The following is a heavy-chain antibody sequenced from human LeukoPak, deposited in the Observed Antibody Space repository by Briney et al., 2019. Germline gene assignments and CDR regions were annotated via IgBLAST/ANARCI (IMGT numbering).Heavy chain of an antibody. D-gene: IGHD1-1*01. Sequence: GGSLRLSCAASGFTFSSYDMYWVRQITGKGLEWVSGIDTAGDTYYPGSVKGRFTISRENVKNSLYLQMNSLRAEDTAVYYCASLLEPLEPLDYWGQGTLVTVSS. CDR1: GFTFSSYD. J-gene: IGHJ4*02. V-gene: IGHV3-13*01. CDR3: ASLLEPLEPLDY. CDR2: IDTAGDT.